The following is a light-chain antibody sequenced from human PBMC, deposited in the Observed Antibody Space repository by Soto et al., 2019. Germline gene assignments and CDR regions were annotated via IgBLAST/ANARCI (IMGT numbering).Light chain of an antibody. Sequence: DIQMTQSPSSLSASVGDRVTITCRASQTISSYCNWYQQIPGKAPKLLIYAASSLLSGVPSRFSGSGSGTNFTLTISSLQPEDFATYYCQQSFSAPPYTFGQGNKLDIK. CDR3: QQSFSAPPYT. V-gene: IGKV1-39*01. CDR2: AAS. CDR1: QTISSY. J-gene: IGKJ2*01.